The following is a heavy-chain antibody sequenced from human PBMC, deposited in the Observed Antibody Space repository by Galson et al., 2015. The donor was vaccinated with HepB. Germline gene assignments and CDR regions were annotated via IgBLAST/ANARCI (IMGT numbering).Heavy chain of an antibody. Sequence: SVKVSCKASGDILKRQPTSWVRQSPGQGPEWLGEINPLFLTTNYAQKFQGRAAISADRSPDTAYMELTSLTSEDTAVYYCTTYSGRRIFFESWGQGTLVTVSS. CDR3: TTYSGRRIFFES. D-gene: IGHD2-21*01. J-gene: IGHJ4*02. V-gene: IGHV1-69*06. CDR2: INPLFLTT. CDR1: GDILKRQP.